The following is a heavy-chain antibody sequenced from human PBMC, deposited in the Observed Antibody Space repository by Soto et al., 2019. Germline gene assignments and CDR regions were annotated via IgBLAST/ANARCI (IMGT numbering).Heavy chain of an antibody. V-gene: IGHV3-23*01. CDR3: AKDTRRAADGPHYYYGMDV. J-gene: IGHJ6*02. CDR1: GFTFSSYA. Sequence: GGSLRLSCAASGFTFSSYAMSWVRQAPGKGLEWVSAISGSGGSTYYADSVKGRFTISRDNSKNTLYLQMNSLRAEDTAVYYCAKDTRRAADGPHYYYGMDVWGQGTTVTVSS. D-gene: IGHD6-25*01. CDR2: ISGSGGST.